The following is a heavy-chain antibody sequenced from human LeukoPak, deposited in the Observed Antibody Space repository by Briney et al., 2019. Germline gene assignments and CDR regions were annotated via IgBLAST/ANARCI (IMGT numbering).Heavy chain of an antibody. CDR1: GGSISSSSYY. J-gene: IGHJ4*02. D-gene: IGHD4-17*01. CDR3: ARFSRGYGDYDFDY. CDR2: IYYSGST. Sequence: PSETLSLTCTVSGGSISSSSYYWGWIRQPPGKGLEWIGSIYYSGSTFYNPSLKSRVTISVDTSKNQFSLKLSSVTAADTAVYYCARFSRGYGDYDFDYWGQGTLVTVSS. V-gene: IGHV4-39*07.